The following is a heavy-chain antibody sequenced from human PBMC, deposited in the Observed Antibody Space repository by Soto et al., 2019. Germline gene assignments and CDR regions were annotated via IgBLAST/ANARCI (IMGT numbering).Heavy chain of an antibody. D-gene: IGHD3-3*01. Sequence: SETLSLTCSVSGVSISRSNWWTWVRQAPGKGLEWIGELYPSGGTTYNPSLQNRVTISVDYSKNHLSLTLTSVTAADTAVYYCARSGYYDFWSGYSFYYMDVWGKGTTVTVSS. CDR3: ARSGYYDFWSGYSFYYMDV. J-gene: IGHJ6*03. CDR2: LYPSGGT. CDR1: GVSISRSNW. V-gene: IGHV4-4*02.